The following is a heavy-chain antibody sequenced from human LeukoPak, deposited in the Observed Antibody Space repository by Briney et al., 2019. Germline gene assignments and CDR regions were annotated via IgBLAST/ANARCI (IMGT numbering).Heavy chain of an antibody. V-gene: IGHV4-61*08. Sequence: SQTLSLTCTVSGGSISSGDYYWRWLRQPPGTGLEWIGYIYYSGSTNYNPSLKSRVTISVDTSKNQFSLKLSSVTAADTAVYYCARVPAAPRLYMDVWGQGTTVIVSS. J-gene: IGHJ6*02. CDR2: IYYSGST. D-gene: IGHD2-2*01. CDR3: ARVPAAPRLYMDV. CDR1: GGSISSGDYY.